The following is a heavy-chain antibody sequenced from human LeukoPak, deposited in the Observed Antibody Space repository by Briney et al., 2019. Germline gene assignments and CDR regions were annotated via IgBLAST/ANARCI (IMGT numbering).Heavy chain of an antibody. J-gene: IGHJ5*02. CDR1: GGSISSYY. CDR2: IYTSGST. Sequence: SETLSLTRTVSGGSISSYYWSWIRQPAGKGLEWIGRIYTSGSTNYNPSLKSRVTMSVDTSKNQFSLKLSSVTAADTAVYYCAREGSSSWYNWFDPWGQGALVTVSS. D-gene: IGHD6-13*01. V-gene: IGHV4-4*07. CDR3: AREGSSSWYNWFDP.